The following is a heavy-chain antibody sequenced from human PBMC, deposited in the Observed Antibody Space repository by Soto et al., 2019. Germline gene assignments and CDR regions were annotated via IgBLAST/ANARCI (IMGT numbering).Heavy chain of an antibody. CDR1: GFTFSSYA. V-gene: IGHV3-23*01. J-gene: IGHJ4*02. CDR2: ISGSGGST. D-gene: IGHD2-8*01. CDR3: AKDKWAAQYYFDY. Sequence: GGSLRLSCAASGFTFSSYAMSWVRQAPGEGLEWVSAISGSGGSTYYADSVKGRFTISRDNSKNTLYLQMNSLRAEDTAVYYCAKDKWAAQYYFDYWGQGTLVTVSS.